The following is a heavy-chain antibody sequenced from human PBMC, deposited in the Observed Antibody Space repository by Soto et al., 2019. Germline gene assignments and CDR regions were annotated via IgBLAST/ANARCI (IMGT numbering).Heavy chain of an antibody. J-gene: IGHJ6*03. V-gene: IGHV3-23*01. Sequence: GGSLRLSCAASGFTFSSYAMSWVRQAPGKGLEWVSAISGSGGSTYYADSVKGRFTISRDNSKNTLYLQMNSLRAEDTAVYYCAKTMSGWGNQYGDYGGDYYYYMDVWGKGTTVTVSS. CDR1: GFTFSSYA. CDR2: ISGSGGST. CDR3: AKTMSGWGNQYGDYGGDYYYYMDV. D-gene: IGHD4-17*01.